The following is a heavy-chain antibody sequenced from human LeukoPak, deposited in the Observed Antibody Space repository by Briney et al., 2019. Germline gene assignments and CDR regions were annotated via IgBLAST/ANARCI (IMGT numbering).Heavy chain of an antibody. J-gene: IGHJ4*02. Sequence: PGGSLRLSCAASGFTFSSYAMSCVRQAPGKGLEWVSAISGSGGSTYYADSVKGRFTISRDNSKNTLYLQMNSLRAEDTAVYYCAKDIVATIRRGLGGYFDYWGQGTLVTVSS. CDR2: ISGSGGST. V-gene: IGHV3-23*01. CDR3: AKDIVATIRRGLGGYFDY. D-gene: IGHD5-12*01. CDR1: GFTFSSYA.